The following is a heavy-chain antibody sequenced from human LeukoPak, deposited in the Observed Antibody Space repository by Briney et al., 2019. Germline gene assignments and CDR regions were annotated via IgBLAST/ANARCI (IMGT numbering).Heavy chain of an antibody. CDR2: ISWNSGSI. D-gene: IGHD3-10*01. Sequence: GGSLRLSCAASGFTFDDYAMHWVRQAPGKGLEWVSGISWNSGSIGYADPVKGRFTISRDNAKNSLYLQMNSLRAEDTALYYCAKDKHYYGSGTICDWGQGTLVTVSS. CDR3: AKDKHYYGSGTICD. J-gene: IGHJ4*02. CDR1: GFTFDDYA. V-gene: IGHV3-9*01.